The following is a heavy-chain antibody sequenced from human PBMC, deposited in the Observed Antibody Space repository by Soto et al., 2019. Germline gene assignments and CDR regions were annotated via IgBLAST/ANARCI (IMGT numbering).Heavy chain of an antibody. CDR1: GYTFSSNG. Sequence: QVQLVQSGAEVKKPGASVKVSCKASGYTFSSNGVSWVRQAPGQGLEWMGWISTFNGNAHYAKKFQGRVTMTTDTSTNTAYMKLTSLSSDDTAVYYCARLHGYSSGWYDYWGQGTLVTVSS. V-gene: IGHV1-18*04. CDR3: ARLHGYSSGWYDY. D-gene: IGHD6-19*01. CDR2: ISTFNGNA. J-gene: IGHJ4*02.